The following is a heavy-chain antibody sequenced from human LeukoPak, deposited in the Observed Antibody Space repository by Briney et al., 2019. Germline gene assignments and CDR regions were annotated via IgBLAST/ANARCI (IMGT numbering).Heavy chain of an antibody. J-gene: IGHJ4*02. D-gene: IGHD4-17*01. Sequence: GGSLRLSCAAPGFTFSSYAMSWVRQAPGKGLEWVSAITGSGGSTFYADSVKGRFTISRDNSKNTLFLQMASLRADDTAVYYCAKPMREGNYGDYLIWGQGTLVTVSS. CDR2: ITGSGGST. CDR1: GFTFSSYA. V-gene: IGHV3-23*01. CDR3: AKPMREGNYGDYLI.